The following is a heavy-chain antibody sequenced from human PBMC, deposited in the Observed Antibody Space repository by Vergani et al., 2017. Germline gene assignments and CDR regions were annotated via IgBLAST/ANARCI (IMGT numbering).Heavy chain of an antibody. CDR1: GFTFSGSA. CDR3: AKRYCSSTTCRGPFHYYGMDV. CDR2: IRSKANSYAT. D-gene: IGHD2-2*01. V-gene: IGHV3-73*02. Sequence: EVQLVESGGGLVQPGGSLKLSCAASGFTFSGSAMHWVRQASGKGLEWVGRIRSKANSYATAYAASVKGRFTISRDDSKNTLYLQMNSLRAEDTAVYYCAKRYCSSTTCRGPFHYYGMDVWGQGTTVTVSS. J-gene: IGHJ6*02.